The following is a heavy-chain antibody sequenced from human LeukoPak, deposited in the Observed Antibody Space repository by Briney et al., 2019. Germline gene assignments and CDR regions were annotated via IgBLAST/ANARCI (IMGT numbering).Heavy chain of an antibody. CDR1: GFTFSSYW. D-gene: IGHD6-13*01. V-gene: IGHV3-74*01. CDR3: AREFRYSSSWYSYYYYYGMDV. J-gene: IGHJ6*02. CDR2: INSDGSST. Sequence: GGSLRLSCAASGFTFSSYWMHWVRQPPGKGLVWVSRINSDGSSTSYADSVKGRFTISRDNAKNTLYLQMNSLRAEDTAVYYCAREFRYSSSWYSYYYYYGMDVGGRGPTLTVP.